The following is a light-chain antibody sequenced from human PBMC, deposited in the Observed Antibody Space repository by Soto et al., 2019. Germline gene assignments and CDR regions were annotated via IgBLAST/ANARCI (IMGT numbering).Light chain of an antibody. V-gene: IGKV3-20*01. J-gene: IGKJ1*01. CDR1: QSVSSSY. Sequence: IVLTQCPGTLSLSPGERATLSCSASQSVSSSYLAWYQQKPGQAPRLLIYGASSRATGIPDRFSGSGSGTDFTLTISRLEPEDFAVYSCQQYGRSPPWTFGQGTKV. CDR2: GAS. CDR3: QQYGRSPPWT.